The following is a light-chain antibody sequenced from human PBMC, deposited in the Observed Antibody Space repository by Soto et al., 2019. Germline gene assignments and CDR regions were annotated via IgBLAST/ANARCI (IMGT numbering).Light chain of an antibody. CDR3: QQSYSTPYT. CDR1: QSISSY. J-gene: IGKJ2*01. CDR2: AAS. Sequence: DIQMTQSPSSLSASVGDRVTITCRASQSISSYLNWYQQKPAKAPKLLIYAASSLQRGVPSRFSGSGSGTDFTLTISSLQPEDFATYYCQQSYSTPYTFGQGTKLEIK. V-gene: IGKV1-39*01.